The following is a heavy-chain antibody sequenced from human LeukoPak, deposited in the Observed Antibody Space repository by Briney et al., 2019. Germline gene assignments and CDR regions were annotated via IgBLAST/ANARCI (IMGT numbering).Heavy chain of an antibody. D-gene: IGHD6-19*01. V-gene: IGHV1-18*01. Sequence: GASVKVSCKASGGTFSSYAISWVRQAPGQGLEWMGWISAYNGNTNYAQKLQGRVTMTTDTSTSTAYMELRSLRSDDTAVYYCARDRGVAGTSPRFDPWGQGTLVTVSS. J-gene: IGHJ5*02. CDR2: ISAYNGNT. CDR3: ARDRGVAGTSPRFDP. CDR1: GGTFSSYA.